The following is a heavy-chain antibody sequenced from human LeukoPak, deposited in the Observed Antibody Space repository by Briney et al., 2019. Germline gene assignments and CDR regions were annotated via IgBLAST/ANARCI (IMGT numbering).Heavy chain of an antibody. J-gene: IGHJ3*02. D-gene: IGHD3-3*01. CDR2: IWYGGSNK. V-gene: IGHV3-30*02. CDR3: AKDFRRYDFWSGYESAFDI. CDR1: GFTFSSYG. Sequence: GGSLRLSCAASGFTFSSYGMHWVRQAPGKGLEWVAVIWYGGSNKYYADSVKGRFTISRDNSKSTLYLQMNSLRAEDTAVYYCAKDFRRYDFWSGYESAFDIWGQGTMVTVSS.